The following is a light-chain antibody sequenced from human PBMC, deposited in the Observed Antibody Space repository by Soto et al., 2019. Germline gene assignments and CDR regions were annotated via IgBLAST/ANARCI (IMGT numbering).Light chain of an antibody. CDR3: QHRYDILWT. Sequence: DIQMTQSPSSLSASVGDRVTITCRAIQSISRNLNWYQQKPGKAPNLLIFGSSTLQTGVPSRFTGSGSGTDFTLTISSLQPEDFATYYCQHRYDILWTFGQGTNVEIK. CDR1: QSISRN. V-gene: IGKV1-39*01. CDR2: GSS. J-gene: IGKJ1*01.